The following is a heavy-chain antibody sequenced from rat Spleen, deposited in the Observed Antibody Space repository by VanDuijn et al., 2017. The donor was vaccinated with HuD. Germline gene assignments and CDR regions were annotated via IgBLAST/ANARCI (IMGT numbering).Heavy chain of an antibody. CDR3: ATDQLPGYPFAY. J-gene: IGHJ2*01. CDR2: ISTSGGST. CDR1: GFTFSSFP. D-gene: IGHD1-4*01. Sequence: EVQLVESGGGLVQPGRSMKLSCAASGFTFSSFPMAWVRQAPTKGLEWVATISTSGGSTYYRDSVKGRFTISRDNAKSTLYLQMDSLRSEDTATYYCATDQLPGYPFAYWGQGIMVTVSS. V-gene: IGHV5-46*01.